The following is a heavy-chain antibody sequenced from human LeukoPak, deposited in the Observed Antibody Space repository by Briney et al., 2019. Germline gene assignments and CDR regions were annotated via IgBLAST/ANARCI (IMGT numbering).Heavy chain of an antibody. CDR3: ARLACRTSCSNGVYIDY. V-gene: IGHV3-30*01. Sequence: GGSLRLSCAASGFTFSNYEMHWVRQAPGKGLEWVASLSYDGNDNYYADSVKGRFTISRDDSKNTLYLQMTSLRAEDTAVYYCARLACRTSCSNGVYIDYWGRGTLVTVSS. CDR2: LSYDGNDN. D-gene: IGHD2-2*01. J-gene: IGHJ4*02. CDR1: GFTFSNYE.